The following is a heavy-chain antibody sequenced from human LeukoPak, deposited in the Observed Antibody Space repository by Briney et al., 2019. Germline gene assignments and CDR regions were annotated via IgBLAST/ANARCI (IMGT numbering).Heavy chain of an antibody. CDR1: GYTFTGYY. CDR2: INPNSGGT. CDR3: ARDLMEWLYCSSTSCYGMDV. Sequence: GASVKVSCKASGYTFTGYYMHWVRQAPGQGLEWMGWINPNSGGTNYAQKFQGRVTMTRDTSISTAYMELSRLRSDDTAVYYCARDLMEWLYCSSTSCYGMDVWGQGTTVTVSS. V-gene: IGHV1-2*02. D-gene: IGHD2-2*01. J-gene: IGHJ6*02.